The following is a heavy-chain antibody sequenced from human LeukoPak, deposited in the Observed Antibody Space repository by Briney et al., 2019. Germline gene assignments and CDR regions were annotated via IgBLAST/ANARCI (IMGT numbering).Heavy chain of an antibody. CDR3: MKGTSAGNKGGDY. Sequence: GGSLRLSCAASGFTFSSYAMSWVRQAPGKGLEWVSGISGSGGNTYYADSVKGRFTISRDNFRNTLYLQMNSLRAEDTAVYYCMKGTSAGNKGGDYWGQGTLVIVSS. J-gene: IGHJ4*02. CDR1: GFTFSSYA. V-gene: IGHV3-23*01. CDR2: ISGSGGNT. D-gene: IGHD6-13*01.